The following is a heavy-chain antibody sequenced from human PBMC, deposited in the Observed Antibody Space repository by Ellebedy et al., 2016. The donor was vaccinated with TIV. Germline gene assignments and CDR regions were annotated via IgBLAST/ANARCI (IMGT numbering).Heavy chain of an antibody. CDR1: GYTFTSYS. J-gene: IGHJ4*02. CDR2: INPRDLST. CDR3: ARGIEAGFDH. Sequence: AASVKVSCKASGYTFTSYSMHWVRQAPGQGLEWMGIINPRDLSTTYAQKFQGRVALTRDTSTSTFFLDLSSLGSDDTAVYYCARGIEAGFDHWGQGTLVTVSS. D-gene: IGHD2-21*01. V-gene: IGHV1-46*01.